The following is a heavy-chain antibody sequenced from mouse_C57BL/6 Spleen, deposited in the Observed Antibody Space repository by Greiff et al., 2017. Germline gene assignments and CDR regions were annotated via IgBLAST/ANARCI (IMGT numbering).Heavy chain of an antibody. J-gene: IGHJ2*01. CDR3: ARGTDNCDFGY. Sequence: QVQLQQPGAELVKPGASVKMSCKASGYTFTSYWITWVKQRPGQGLEWIGDIYPGSGSTNYNEKFKGKATLTADTSSSTAYMQLSSLTSEDSAVYCGARGTDNCDFGYWGQGTTLTVSS. V-gene: IGHV1-55*01. CDR2: IYPGSGST. CDR1: GYTFTSYW.